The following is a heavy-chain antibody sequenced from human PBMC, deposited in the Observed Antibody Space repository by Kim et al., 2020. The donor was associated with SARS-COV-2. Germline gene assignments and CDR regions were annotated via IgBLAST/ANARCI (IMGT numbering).Heavy chain of an antibody. CDR3: AREGRLSAPAFDI. J-gene: IGHJ3*02. Sequence: ANPGKGRFTSPSDNAKTSLYLQMNSLRAEDTACYYCAREGRLSAPAFDIWGQGTMVTVSS. V-gene: IGHV3-21*01. D-gene: IGHD3-10*01.